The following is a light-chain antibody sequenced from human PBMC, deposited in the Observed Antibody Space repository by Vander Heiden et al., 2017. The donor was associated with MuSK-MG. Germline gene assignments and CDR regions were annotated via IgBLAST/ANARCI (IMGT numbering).Light chain of an antibody. Sequence: QSALTQPASVSGSPGQSITISCTGTSSDVGSYNLVSWYQQHPGKAPKPMIYEVSKRPSGVSNRFSGSKSGNTASLTISGLQAEDEADYYCCSYAGSSTFLYVFGTGTTVTVL. J-gene: IGLJ1*01. CDR2: EVS. CDR1: SSDVGSYNL. V-gene: IGLV2-23*02. CDR3: CSYAGSSTFLYV.